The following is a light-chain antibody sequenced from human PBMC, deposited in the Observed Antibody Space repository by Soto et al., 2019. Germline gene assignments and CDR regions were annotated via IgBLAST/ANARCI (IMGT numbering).Light chain of an antibody. CDR3: QQYNNWPPIT. Sequence: EIMMTQSPAPLSVSPGERATLSCRASQSVSNNVAWYQQKPGQAPRLLIYYASTRATGIPARFSGSGSGTEFTLTISSRQSEDFALYYCQQYNNWPPITFGQGTRLEIK. CDR1: QSVSNN. CDR2: YAS. V-gene: IGKV3-15*01. J-gene: IGKJ5*01.